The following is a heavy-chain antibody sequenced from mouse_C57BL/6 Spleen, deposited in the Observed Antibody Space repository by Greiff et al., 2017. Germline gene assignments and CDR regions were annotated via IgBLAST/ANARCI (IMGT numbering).Heavy chain of an antibody. Sequence: DVMLVESGEGLVKPGGSLKLSCAASGFTFSSYAMSWVRQTPEKRLEWVAYISSGGDYIYYADTVKGRFTISRDNARNTLYLQMSSLKSEDTAMYYCTRVDSKGFAYWGQGTLVTVSA. CDR2: ISSGGDYI. CDR3: TRVDSKGFAY. CDR1: GFTFSSYA. D-gene: IGHD2-5*01. J-gene: IGHJ3*01. V-gene: IGHV5-9-1*02.